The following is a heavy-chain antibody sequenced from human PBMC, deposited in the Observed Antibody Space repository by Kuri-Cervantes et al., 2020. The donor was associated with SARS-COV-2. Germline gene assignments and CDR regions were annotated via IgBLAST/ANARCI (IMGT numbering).Heavy chain of an antibody. Sequence: LRLSCTVSGGSISSGGYYWSWIRQPPGKGLEWIGYTYHSGSTYYNPSLKSRVTISVDRSKNQFSLKLSSVTAADTAVYYCARSPGIAAAGTNWFDPWGQGTLVTVSS. CDR2: TYHSGST. V-gene: IGHV4-30-2*01. J-gene: IGHJ5*02. CDR1: GGSISSGGYY. D-gene: IGHD6-13*01. CDR3: ARSPGIAAAGTNWFDP.